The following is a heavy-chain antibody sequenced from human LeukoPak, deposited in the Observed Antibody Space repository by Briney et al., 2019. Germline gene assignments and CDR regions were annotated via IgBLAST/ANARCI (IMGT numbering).Heavy chain of an antibody. CDR3: ARGGPGIAAAGTS. D-gene: IGHD6-13*01. Sequence: GGSLRLSCAASEFTFSSYSMNWVRQAPGKGLEWVSYSSSSGSSMQYADSVKGRFTISRDNSKNALYLQMNSLRAEDTAVYYCARGGPGIAAAGTSWGQGTLVTVSS. J-gene: IGHJ5*02. CDR2: SSSSGSSM. CDR1: EFTFSSYS. V-gene: IGHV3-48*01.